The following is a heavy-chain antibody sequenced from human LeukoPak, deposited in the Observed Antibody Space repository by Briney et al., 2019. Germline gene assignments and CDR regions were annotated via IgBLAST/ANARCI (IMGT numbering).Heavy chain of an antibody. CDR1: GGSISSYY. CDR3: ARGRVDYFDY. J-gene: IGHJ4*02. Sequence: SETLSLTCTVSGGSISSYYWSWIRQPPGKGLEWIGYIYYSGSTNYNPSLKSRVTISVDTSKNQFSLKLSSVTAADTAVYYCARGRVDYFDYWGQGALVTVSS. V-gene: IGHV4-59*01. D-gene: IGHD2-15*01. CDR2: IYYSGST.